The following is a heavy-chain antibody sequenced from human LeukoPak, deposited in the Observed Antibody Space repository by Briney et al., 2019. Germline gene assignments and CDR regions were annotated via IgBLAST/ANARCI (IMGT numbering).Heavy chain of an antibody. CDR1: GFTFSSYE. J-gene: IGHJ6*03. D-gene: IGHD6-19*01. Sequence: GGSLRLSCTASGFTFSSYEMNWVRQAPGKGLEWVSYISSSESTKYYADSVKGRFTISRDNAKNSLYLQMNSLRAEDTAVYYCATSLSGWGSYHNMDVWGKGTTVTISS. V-gene: IGHV3-48*03. CDR3: ATSLSGWGSYHNMDV. CDR2: ISSSESTK.